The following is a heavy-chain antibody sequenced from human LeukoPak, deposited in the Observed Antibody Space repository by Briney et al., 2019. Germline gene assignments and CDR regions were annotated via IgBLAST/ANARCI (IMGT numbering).Heavy chain of an antibody. V-gene: IGHV4-59*01. Sequence: PSETLSLTCTVSGGSISNSYCIWIRQPPGKGLEWIGYIHYSGGTNYNPSFKSRVTISVDTSKNQFSLKLSSVTAADTAVYYCARRLVGQTFDYWGQGTLVTVSS. J-gene: IGHJ4*02. CDR2: IHYSGGT. CDR3: ARRLVGQTFDY. D-gene: IGHD3-10*01. CDR1: GGSISNSY.